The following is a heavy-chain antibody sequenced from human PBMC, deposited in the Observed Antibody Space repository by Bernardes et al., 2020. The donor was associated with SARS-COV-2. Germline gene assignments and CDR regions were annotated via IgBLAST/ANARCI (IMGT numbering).Heavy chain of an antibody. D-gene: IGHD6-19*01. CDR2: IDWDDDK. V-gene: IGHV2-70*11. Sequence: SGPTLVKPTQTLTLTCTFSGFSLSTSGMCVSWIRQPPGKALEWLARIDWDDDKYYSTSLKTRLTISKDTSKNQVVLTMTNMDPVDTATYYCARSYSSGWYEYFQHWGQGTLVTVSS. J-gene: IGHJ1*01. CDR1: GFSLSTSGMC. CDR3: ARSYSSGWYEYFQH.